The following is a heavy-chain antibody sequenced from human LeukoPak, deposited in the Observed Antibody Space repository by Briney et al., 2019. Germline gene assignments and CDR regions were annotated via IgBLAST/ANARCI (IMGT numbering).Heavy chain of an antibody. CDR1: GFTFSSYS. Sequence: GGSLRLSCAAFGFTFSSYSMNWVRQAPGKGLEWVSSISSSSSYIYYADSVKGRFTISRDNAKNSLYLQMNSLRAEDTAVYYCAREGGHYDFWSGYYPYDWFDPWGQGTLVTVSS. D-gene: IGHD3-3*01. CDR3: AREGGHYDFWSGYYPYDWFDP. V-gene: IGHV3-21*01. CDR2: ISSSSSYI. J-gene: IGHJ5*02.